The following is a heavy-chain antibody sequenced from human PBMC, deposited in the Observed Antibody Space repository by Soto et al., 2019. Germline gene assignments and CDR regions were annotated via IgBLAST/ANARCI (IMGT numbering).Heavy chain of an antibody. CDR1: GFSFSSYG. J-gene: IGHJ4*02. D-gene: IGHD4-17*01. Sequence: GGSLSRSCAAAGFSFSSYGVSCVRQAPGKGLEWVSYSRSSGCTIYYADSGKGRFTISRDNAKISLYLQMNSLRAEDTAVYYCARDPYGDYYDYWGQGTLVTVSS. CDR2: SRSSGCTI. CDR3: ARDPYGDYYDY. V-gene: IGHV3-48*03.